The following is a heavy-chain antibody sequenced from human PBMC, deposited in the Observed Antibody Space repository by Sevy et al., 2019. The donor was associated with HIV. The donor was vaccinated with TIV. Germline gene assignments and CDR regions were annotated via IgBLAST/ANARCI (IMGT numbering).Heavy chain of an antibody. CDR1: GFSFSSYG. J-gene: IGHJ4*02. CDR3: VKKGGGEGVDH. Sequence: GGSLRLSCAASGFSFSSYGMHWVRQAPGKGLEWMSYIQYDGSNKDYADSVKGRFTISSDNCKNTLYLQMNSLGVEDTAVFDCVKKGGGEGVDHWGQGTLVTVSS. CDR2: IQYDGSNK. V-gene: IGHV3-30*02. D-gene: IGHD2-21*01.